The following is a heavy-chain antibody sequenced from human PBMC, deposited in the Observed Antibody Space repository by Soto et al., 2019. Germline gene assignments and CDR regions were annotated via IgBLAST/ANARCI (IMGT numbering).Heavy chain of an antibody. D-gene: IGHD3-22*01. CDR3: ARRSYDSSGLASGYFDY. CDR1: GGTFSSYA. Sequence: QVQLVQSGAEVKKPGSSVKVSCKASGGTFSSYAISWVRQAPGQGLEWMGAIIPIFGTANYAQKFQGRVTISADESTSTAYMELSSLGSEDTAVYYCARRSYDSSGLASGYFDYWGQGTLVTVSS. CDR2: IIPIFGTA. J-gene: IGHJ4*02. V-gene: IGHV1-69*01.